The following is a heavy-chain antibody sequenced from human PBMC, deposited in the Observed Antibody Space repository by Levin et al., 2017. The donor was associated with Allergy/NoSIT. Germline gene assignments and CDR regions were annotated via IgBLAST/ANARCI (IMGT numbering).Heavy chain of an antibody. V-gene: IGHV3-53*01. Sequence: GGSLRLSCAVSGFIVRNNYMTWVRQAPGKGLEWVSVIYSGGTTKYADSVKGRFTISRDNSENTLYLQMNSLRVEDTAVYYCARDTPPPPDYDVWSGYFMDVWGKGTTVTVSS. J-gene: IGHJ6*03. CDR2: IYSGGTT. CDR1: GFIVRNNY. CDR3: ARDTPPPPDYDVWSGYFMDV. D-gene: IGHD3-3*01.